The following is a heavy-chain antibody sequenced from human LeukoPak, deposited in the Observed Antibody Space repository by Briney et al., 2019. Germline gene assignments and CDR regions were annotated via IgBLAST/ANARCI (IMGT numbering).Heavy chain of an antibody. D-gene: IGHD3-22*01. CDR3: AKRGVVIRVILVGFHKEAYYFDS. Sequence: GGSLRLSCAVSGITLSNYGMSWVRQAPGKGLEWVAGISGSGGSTNHADFVKGRFTISRDNPKNTLYLQMNSLRDEDTAVYFCAKRGVVIRVILVGFHKEAYYFDSWGQGALVAVSS. J-gene: IGHJ4*02. V-gene: IGHV3-23*01. CDR2: ISGSGGST. CDR1: GITLSNYG.